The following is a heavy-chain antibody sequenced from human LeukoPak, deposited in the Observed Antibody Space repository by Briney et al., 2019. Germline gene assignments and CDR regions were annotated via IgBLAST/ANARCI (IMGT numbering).Heavy chain of an antibody. D-gene: IGHD2-2*01. CDR1: GYTFTGYY. J-gene: IGHJ4*02. CDR2: INPNSGGT. CDR3: ARDVVVVPAAMPHNDY. V-gene: IGHV1-2*02. Sequence: GASVKVSCKASGYTFTGYYMHWVRQAPGQGLEWMGWINPNSGGTNYAQKFQDRVTMTRDTSISTAYMELSRLRSDDTAVYYCARDVVVVPAAMPHNDYWGQGTLVTVSS.